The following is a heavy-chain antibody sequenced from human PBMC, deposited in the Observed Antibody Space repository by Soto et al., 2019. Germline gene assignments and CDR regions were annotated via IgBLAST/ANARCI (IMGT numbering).Heavy chain of an antibody. CDR2: ISTHNDRT. D-gene: IGHD6-19*01. V-gene: IGHV1-18*01. CDR3: VRDLYYSSGRYFDHDAFDI. Sequence: ASVKVSCKASGYNFTSYGISWVRQAPGQGLEWMGWISTHNDRTKYARRFQDRVTMTTETPTSTVYMELGSLRSDDTAVYYCVRDLYYSSGRYFDHDAFDIWGQGTVVTVS. J-gene: IGHJ3*02. CDR1: GYNFTSYG.